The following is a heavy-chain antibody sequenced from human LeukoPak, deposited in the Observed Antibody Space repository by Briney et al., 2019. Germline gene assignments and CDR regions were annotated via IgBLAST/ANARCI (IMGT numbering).Heavy chain of an antibody. V-gene: IGHV3-21*01. Sequence: NPGGSLRLSCAASGFTFSSYSMNWVRQAPGKGLEWVSSISSSSSYIYYADSVKGRFTISRDNAKNSLYLQMNSLRAEDTAVYYCAREATYCTNGVCSVSDYFDYWGQGTLVTVSS. J-gene: IGHJ4*02. D-gene: IGHD2-8*01. CDR2: ISSSSSYI. CDR3: AREATYCTNGVCSVSDYFDY. CDR1: GFTFSSYS.